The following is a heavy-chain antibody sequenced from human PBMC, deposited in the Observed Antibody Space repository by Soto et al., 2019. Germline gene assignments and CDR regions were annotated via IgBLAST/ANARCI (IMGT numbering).Heavy chain of an antibody. D-gene: IGHD3-16*01. V-gene: IGHV3-33*01. CDR3: ARDLSLNTNWFDP. CDR2: IWYDGSNK. Sequence: QVQLVESGGGVVQPGRSLRLSCAASGFTFSSYGMHWVRQAPGKGLEWVAVIWYDGSNKYYADSVKGRFTISRDNSKNTLYLQMNSLRAEDTAVYYGARDLSLNTNWFDPWGQGTLVTVSS. J-gene: IGHJ5*02. CDR1: GFTFSSYG.